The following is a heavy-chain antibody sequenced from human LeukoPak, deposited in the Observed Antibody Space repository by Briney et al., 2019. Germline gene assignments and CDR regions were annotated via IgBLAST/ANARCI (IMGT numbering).Heavy chain of an antibody. V-gene: IGHV1-2*02. CDR1: GYTFTGYY. J-gene: IGHJ4*02. Sequence: ASVKVSCKASGYTFTGYYMHWVRQAPGQGLEWMGWINPNSGGTSYAQKFQGRVTMTRDTSISTAYMELSRLRSDDTAVYYCARDDSSGYYYGDYWGQGTLVTVSS. CDR3: ARDDSSGYYYGDY. CDR2: INPNSGGT. D-gene: IGHD3-22*01.